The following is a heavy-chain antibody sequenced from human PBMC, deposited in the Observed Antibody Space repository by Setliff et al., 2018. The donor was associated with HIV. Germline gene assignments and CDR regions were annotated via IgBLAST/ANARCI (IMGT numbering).Heavy chain of an antibody. V-gene: IGHV4-39*01. J-gene: IGHJ6*03. Sequence: PSETLSLTCTVSGGSTSSSSYFWGWIRQPPGKGLEWIGSVYYSGNTYYNPSLKSRVTISVDTCKNQFSLKLSSVTAADTAVYYCARQRSGYNYPYYYPYYMDVWGKGTTVTVSS. CDR2: VYYSGNT. D-gene: IGHD5-12*01. CDR1: GGSTSSSSYF. CDR3: ARQRSGYNYPYYYPYYMDV.